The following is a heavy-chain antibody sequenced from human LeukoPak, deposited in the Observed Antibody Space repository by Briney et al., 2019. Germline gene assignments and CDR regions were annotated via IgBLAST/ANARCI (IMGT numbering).Heavy chain of an antibody. D-gene: IGHD5-24*01. CDR2: ISSSSGYI. CDR1: GFTFSIYA. V-gene: IGHV3-21*01. Sequence: PGGSLRLSCAASGFTFSIYAMIWVRQAPGKGLEWVSSISSSSGYIYYADSVKGRFTISRDNAKNSLYLQMSSLRAEDTAVYFCARINGYQSFDYWGQGTLVTVSS. CDR3: ARINGYQSFDY. J-gene: IGHJ4*02.